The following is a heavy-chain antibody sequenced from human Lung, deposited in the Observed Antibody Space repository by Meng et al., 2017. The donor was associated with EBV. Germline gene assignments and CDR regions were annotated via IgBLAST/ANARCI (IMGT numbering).Heavy chain of an antibody. CDR2: FVKHEDT. CDR3: ARGTPGRSYSDY. V-gene: IGHV1-18*01. CDR1: SYTFSSYL. Sequence: KKRWAVWRISCESSSYTFSSYLTSMLRQAPGQGLEWMGWFVKHEDTYSAQNFQGRANMTTDTHTSTAFMELRSLRSDDTAVYYCARGTPGRSYSDYWGQGTLVTVSS. D-gene: IGHD3-10*01. J-gene: IGHJ4*02.